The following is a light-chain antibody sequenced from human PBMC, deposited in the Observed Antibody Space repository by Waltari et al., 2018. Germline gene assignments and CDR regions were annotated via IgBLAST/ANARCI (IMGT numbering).Light chain of an antibody. J-gene: IGKJ1*01. CDR3: QQAYSFPRT. V-gene: IGKV1-12*01. CDR1: QNINNW. Sequence: DIQMTQSPSSVSASVGDRVTITCRASQNINNWLAWYQQKPGRAPKLLIYVVSKLESGVPSRFSGSGSGTDFSLTINSLQPEDSATYFCQQAYSFPRTFGQGTKVEIK. CDR2: VVS.